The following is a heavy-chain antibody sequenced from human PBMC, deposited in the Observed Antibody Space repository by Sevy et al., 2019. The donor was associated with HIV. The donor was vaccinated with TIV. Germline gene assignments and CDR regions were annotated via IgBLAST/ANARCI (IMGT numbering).Heavy chain of an antibody. Sequence: GGSLRLSCAASGFTFSSYAMHWVRQAPGKGLEWVAVTSYDGSNKYYADSVKGRFTISRDNSKNTLYLQMNSLRAEDTAVYYCARDSPTYYYDSSGSRGAFDIWGQGTMVTVS. J-gene: IGHJ3*02. V-gene: IGHV3-30-3*01. D-gene: IGHD3-22*01. CDR3: ARDSPTYYYDSSGSRGAFDI. CDR1: GFTFSSYA. CDR2: TSYDGSNK.